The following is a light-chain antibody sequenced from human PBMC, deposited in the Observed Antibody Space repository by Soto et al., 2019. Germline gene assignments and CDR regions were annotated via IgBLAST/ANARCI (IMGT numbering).Light chain of an antibody. CDR1: SSDVGGYNY. Sequence: QSALTQPASVSGSPGQSIAISCTGTSSDVGGYNYISWYQQHPGRGPKLMIYDVTNRPSGVSDRFSASKSGNTASLTISGLQPDDEADYYCSSYSSSSTVRYVFGTGTKVTVL. CDR2: DVT. J-gene: IGLJ1*01. V-gene: IGLV2-14*03. CDR3: SSYSSSSTVRYV.